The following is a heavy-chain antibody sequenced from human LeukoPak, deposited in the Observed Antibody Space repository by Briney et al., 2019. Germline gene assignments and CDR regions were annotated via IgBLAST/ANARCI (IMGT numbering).Heavy chain of an antibody. J-gene: IGHJ4*02. V-gene: IGHV4-39*07. CDR2: IYYSGST. CDR1: GGSISSSSYY. D-gene: IGHD3-10*02. Sequence: ASETLSLTCTVSGGSISSSSYYWGWIRQPPGKGLEWIGSIYYSGSTYYNPSLKSRVTISVDTSKNQFSLKLSSVTAADTAVYYCARTVRGYYFDYWGQGTLVTVSS. CDR3: ARTVRGYYFDY.